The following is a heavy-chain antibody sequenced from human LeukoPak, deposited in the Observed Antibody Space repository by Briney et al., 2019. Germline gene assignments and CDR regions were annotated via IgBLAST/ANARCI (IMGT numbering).Heavy chain of an antibody. Sequence: GGSLRLSCAASGFTFSDYYMSWIRQAPGKGLEWISYITSSGSTIYYADSVKGRFTVSRDNAKKSLFLQMISLRAEDTALYYCAKGLKTAVGPYMGYHYYMDVWGKGTTVTVSS. CDR1: GFTFSDYY. CDR2: ITSSGSTI. D-gene: IGHD5-18*01. J-gene: IGHJ6*03. CDR3: AKGLKTAVGPYMGYHYYMDV. V-gene: IGHV3-11*01.